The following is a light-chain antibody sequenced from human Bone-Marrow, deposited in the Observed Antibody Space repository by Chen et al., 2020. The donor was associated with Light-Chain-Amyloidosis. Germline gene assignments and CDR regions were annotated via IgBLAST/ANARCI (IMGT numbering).Light chain of an antibody. J-gene: IGLJ3*02. V-gene: IGLV2-8*01. CDR2: EGT. CDR3: CSFAGNDDWV. Sequence: QSALTHPPSASGSLGQSATISCAGTSGDLGGYDFVSWYQQHPGKAPKLMIHEGTKRPSGVPSRFSGSKSGNTASLTVSGLQAEDEADYYCCSFAGNDDWVFGGGTKLTVL. CDR1: SGDLGGYDF.